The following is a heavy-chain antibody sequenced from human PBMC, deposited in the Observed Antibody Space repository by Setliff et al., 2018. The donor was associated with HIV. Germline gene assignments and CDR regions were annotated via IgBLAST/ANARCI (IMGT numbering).Heavy chain of an antibody. CDR3: AKDQGHTAMAYVDN. D-gene: IGHD5-18*01. CDR1: GFTFSRFA. CDR2: ISYDGSNK. Sequence: GGSLRLSCAASGFTFSRFAMHWVRQAPGKGLEWVAVISYDGSNKYYADSVKGRFTISRDNSKNTLYLQMNSLGADDTAMYYCAKDQGHTAMAYVDNWGQGTLVTVSS. J-gene: IGHJ4*02. V-gene: IGHV3-30*04.